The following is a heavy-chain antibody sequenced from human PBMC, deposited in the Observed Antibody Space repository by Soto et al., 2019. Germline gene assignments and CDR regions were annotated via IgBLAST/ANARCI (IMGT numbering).Heavy chain of an antibody. Sequence: QVQLVQSGAEVKKPGSSVKVSCKASGGTFSSYAISWVRQAPGQGLEWMGGIIPIFGTANYAQKFQGRVTITADESTSTAYMELSSLRSEDTAVYYCARMDRQQWLVRGYFQHWGQGTLVTVSS. CDR2: IIPIFGTA. CDR1: GGTFSSYA. CDR3: ARMDRQQWLVRGYFQH. J-gene: IGHJ1*01. V-gene: IGHV1-69*01. D-gene: IGHD6-19*01.